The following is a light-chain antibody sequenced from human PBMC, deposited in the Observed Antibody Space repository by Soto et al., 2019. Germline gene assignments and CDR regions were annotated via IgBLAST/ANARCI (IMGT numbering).Light chain of an antibody. CDR3: QESYSHFSGT. CDR2: GAS. CDR1: QSISSS. Sequence: DIQMTQSPLSLSASVGDRITITCRASQSISSSLNWYQRKPGEAPKVLIYGASSLQSGVPSRFSGSGSGTEFTLTISSLQPEDFATYYCQESYSHFSGTFGHGTKVDIK. J-gene: IGKJ1*01. V-gene: IGKV1-39*01.